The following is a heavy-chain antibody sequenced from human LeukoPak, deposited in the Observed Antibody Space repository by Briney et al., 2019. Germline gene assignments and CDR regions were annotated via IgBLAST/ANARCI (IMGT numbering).Heavy chain of an antibody. D-gene: IGHD3-10*01. CDR3: AKPDVYYGSGSGAFDI. V-gene: IGHV3-23*01. J-gene: IGHJ3*02. CDR2: ISGSDAGT. CDR1: GFTFSSYA. Sequence: PGGSLRLSCAASGFTFSSYAMSWVRQAPGKGLEWVSAISGSDAGTYYADSVTGRFTISRDNSKNTLYLQMNSLRAEDTAVYYCAKPDVYYGSGSGAFDIWGQGTMVTVSS.